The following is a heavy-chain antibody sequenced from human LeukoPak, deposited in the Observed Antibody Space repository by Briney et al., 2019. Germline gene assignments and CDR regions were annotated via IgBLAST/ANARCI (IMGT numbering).Heavy chain of an antibody. CDR1: RYTFTSYD. CDR2: MNPNSGNT. D-gene: IGHD1-26*01. Sequence: ASVKVSCKASRYTFTSYDINWVRQATGQGLEWMGWMNPNSGNTGYAQKFQGRVTMTRNTSISTAYMELSSLRSEDTAVYYCARGVSGSYYWYYYYYMDVWGKGTTVTVSS. V-gene: IGHV1-8*01. J-gene: IGHJ6*03. CDR3: ARGVSGSYYWYYYYYMDV.